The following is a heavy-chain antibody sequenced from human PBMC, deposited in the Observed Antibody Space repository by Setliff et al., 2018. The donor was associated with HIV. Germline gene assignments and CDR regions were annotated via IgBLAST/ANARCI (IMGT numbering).Heavy chain of an antibody. CDR2: MNPNSGNT. V-gene: IGHV1-8*02. D-gene: IGHD3-9*01. Sequence: ASVKVSCKASGYTFTSYDINWVRQATGQGLEWMGWMNPNSGNTGYAQKFQGRVTMTRNTSISTAYMELSSLRSEDTAVYYCARRMTGLDAFDIWGQGTMVTVSS. J-gene: IGHJ3*02. CDR3: ARRMTGLDAFDI. CDR1: GYTFTSYD.